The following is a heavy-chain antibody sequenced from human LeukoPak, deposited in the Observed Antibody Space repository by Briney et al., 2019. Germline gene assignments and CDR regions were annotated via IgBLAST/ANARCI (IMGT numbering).Heavy chain of an antibody. CDR3: ARQGTMIVKWLWRYYFDY. D-gene: IGHD3-22*01. CDR1: GYSISSGYY. V-gene: IGHV4-38-2*02. J-gene: IGHJ4*02. Sequence: SETLSLTCTVSGYSISSGYYWGWIRQPPGKGLEWIGSIYHSGSTYYNPSLKSRVTISVDTSKNQFSLKLSSVTAADTAVYYCARQGTMIVKWLWRYYFDYWGQGTLVTVSS. CDR2: IYHSGST.